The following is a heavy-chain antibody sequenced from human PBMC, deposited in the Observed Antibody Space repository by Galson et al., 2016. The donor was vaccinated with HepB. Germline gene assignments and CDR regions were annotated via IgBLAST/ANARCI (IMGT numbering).Heavy chain of an antibody. CDR2: IWHDGSNN. Sequence: SLRLSCAASGFSFTSYGMHWVRQAPGKGLEWVAVIWHDGSNNYYRDSVKGRFTISRDNSKNTLTLRMNSLRAEDSALYYCVRGRYSSGAFDYWGQGTVVTVSS. J-gene: IGHJ4*02. D-gene: IGHD6-19*01. CDR1: GFSFTSYG. CDR3: VRGRYSSGAFDY. V-gene: IGHV3-33*01.